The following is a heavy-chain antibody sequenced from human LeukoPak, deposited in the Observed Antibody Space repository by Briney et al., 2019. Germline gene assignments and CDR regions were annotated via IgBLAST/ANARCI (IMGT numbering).Heavy chain of an antibody. V-gene: IGHV4-39*01. CDR2: IYYSGNT. CDR3: ARQTGSGLFILP. D-gene: IGHD3/OR15-3a*01. J-gene: IGHJ4*02. CDR1: DVSISSSNSY. Sequence: SETLSLTCTVSDVSISSSNSYWGWIRQPPGKGLEWIGSIYYSGNTYYNASLESQVSISIDTSKNQFSLKLTSVTAADTAVYYCARQTGSGLFILPGGQGTLVTVSS.